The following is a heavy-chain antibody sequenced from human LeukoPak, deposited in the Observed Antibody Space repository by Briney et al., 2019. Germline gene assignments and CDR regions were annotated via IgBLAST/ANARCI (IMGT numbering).Heavy chain of an antibody. J-gene: IGHJ3*02. D-gene: IGHD6-13*01. CDR2: IYYSGST. Sequence: SETLSLTCTVSGGSISSSSYYWVWIPQPPGQGLEWIGCIYYSGSTYYNPSLKSRVTISVDTSKNQFSLKLSSVTAADTAVYYCASLIAAARGGAFDSWGQGTMVTVSS. V-gene: IGHV4-39*01. CDR1: GGSISSSSYY. CDR3: ASLIAAARGGAFDS.